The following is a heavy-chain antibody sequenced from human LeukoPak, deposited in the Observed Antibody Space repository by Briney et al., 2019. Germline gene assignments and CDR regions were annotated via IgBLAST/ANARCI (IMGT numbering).Heavy chain of an antibody. CDR2: IYYSGST. CDR1: GGSISSSSYY. J-gene: IGHJ4*02. Sequence: MTSETLSLTCTVSGGSISSSSYYWGWIRQPPGKGLKWIGSIYYSGSTYYNPSLKSRVTISVDTSKNQFSLKLSSVTAADTAVYYCARGGDLFDYWGQGTLVTVSS. CDR3: ARGGDLFDY. D-gene: IGHD4-17*01. V-gene: IGHV4-39*07.